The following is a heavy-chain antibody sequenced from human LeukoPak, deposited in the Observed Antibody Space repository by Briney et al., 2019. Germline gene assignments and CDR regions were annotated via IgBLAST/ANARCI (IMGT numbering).Heavy chain of an antibody. Sequence: GGSLRLSCAASGFTFSNYAMRWVRQAPGKGLEWVSGISGSGDSTYYADSVKGRFTISRDNSKNTLYLQMNSLRPEDTAVYYCAKVRFCSGATCYPDDYWGQGTLVTVSS. CDR3: AKVRFCSGATCYPDDY. D-gene: IGHD2-15*01. CDR1: GFTFSNYA. CDR2: ISGSGDST. V-gene: IGHV3-23*01. J-gene: IGHJ4*02.